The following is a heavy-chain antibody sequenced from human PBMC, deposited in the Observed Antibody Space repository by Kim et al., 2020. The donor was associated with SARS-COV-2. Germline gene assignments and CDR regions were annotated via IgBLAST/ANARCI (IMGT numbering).Heavy chain of an antibody. V-gene: IGHV3-48*02. J-gene: IGHJ6*02. CDR1: GFTFSRYS. CDR3: ARGDYAYYYYGMDV. Sequence: GGSLRLSCAASGFTFSRYSMNWVRQAPGKGLEWVSYISSSSSTIYYADSVKGRFTISRDNAKNSLYLQMNSLRDEDTAVYYCARGDYAYYYYGMDVWGQGTTVTVSS. D-gene: IGHD2-21*02. CDR2: ISSSSSTI.